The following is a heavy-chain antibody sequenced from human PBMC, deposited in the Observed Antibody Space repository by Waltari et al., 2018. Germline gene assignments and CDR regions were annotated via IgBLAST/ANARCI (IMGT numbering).Heavy chain of an antibody. CDR2: ISNSDDTT. D-gene: IGHD1-1*01. CDR1: GFTFSDHP. J-gene: IGHJ6*02. CDR3: AKELERKPYYYYGWDV. Sequence: EMHLLESGGSLAQPGESVRLSCAASGFTFSDHPMLWVRQAPGKGLEWVATISNSDDTTYYAESVKVRFTISRDNSKSTLFLQMNSLRADDTAIYYCAKELERKPYYYYGWDVWGQGTTVTVSS. V-gene: IGHV3-23*01.